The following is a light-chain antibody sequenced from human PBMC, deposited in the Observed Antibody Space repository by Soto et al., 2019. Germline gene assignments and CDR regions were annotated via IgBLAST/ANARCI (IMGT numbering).Light chain of an antibody. J-gene: IGKJ5*01. CDR1: QDIRNF. CDR2: DAS. CDR3: QQHFNLSPT. V-gene: IGKV1-33*01. Sequence: DIQMTQSPSSLSASVGDRVIITCQASQDIRNFLNWYQQKPGKAPKLLISDASSLEAGVPQRFSGSGFGTSFTLAISSLQAEDFATYFCQQHFNLSPTFGPGTRLEIK.